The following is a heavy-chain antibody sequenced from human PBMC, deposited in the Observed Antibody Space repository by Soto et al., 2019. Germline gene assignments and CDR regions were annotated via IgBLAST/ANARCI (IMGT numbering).Heavy chain of an antibody. Sequence: SVKVSCKASGGTFSSYAISWVRQAPGQGLEWMGGIIPIFGTANYAQKFQGRVTITADESTSTAYMELSSLRSEDTAVYYCARDGYNLAAFDIWGQGTMVTVSS. CDR1: GGTFSSYA. V-gene: IGHV1-69*13. J-gene: IGHJ3*02. CDR3: ARDGYNLAAFDI. D-gene: IGHD5-12*01. CDR2: IIPIFGTA.